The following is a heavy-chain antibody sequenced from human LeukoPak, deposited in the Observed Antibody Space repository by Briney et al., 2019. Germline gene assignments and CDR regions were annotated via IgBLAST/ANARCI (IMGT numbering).Heavy chain of an antibody. D-gene: IGHD6-13*01. J-gene: IGHJ4*02. CDR3: ATVPGRSIAAAAPFDY. CDR2: IIPIFGTA. Sequence: SVKVSCKASGGTFSSYAISWVRQAPGQGLEWMGGIIPIFGTANYAQKFQGRVTMTEDTSTDTAYMELSSLRSEDTAVYYCATVPGRSIAAAAPFDYWGQGTLVTVSS. V-gene: IGHV1-69*06. CDR1: GGTFSSYA.